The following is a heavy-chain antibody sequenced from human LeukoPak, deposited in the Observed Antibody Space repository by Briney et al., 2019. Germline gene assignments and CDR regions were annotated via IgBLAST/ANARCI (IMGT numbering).Heavy chain of an antibody. CDR2: FYYSGST. V-gene: IGHV4-39*07. CDR3: ARDALVGVYYFDL. CDR1: GGSISSSSYY. J-gene: IGHJ4*02. Sequence: SETLSLTCTVSGGSISSSSYYWGWIRQPPGTGLEWIGSFYYSGSTYYTPSLKSRVTISVDTSKNQFSLKLSSVTAADTAVYYCARDALVGVYYFDLWGQGTLVTVSS. D-gene: IGHD1-26*01.